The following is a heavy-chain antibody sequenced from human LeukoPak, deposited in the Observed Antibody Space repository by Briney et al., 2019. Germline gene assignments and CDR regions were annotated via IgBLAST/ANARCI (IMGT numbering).Heavy chain of an antibody. Sequence: KVSCKASGGTFSSYAISWVRQAPGQGLEWMGRIIPIFGTANYAQKFQGRVTITTDESTSTAYMELSSLRSEDTAVYYCARDADDRGGGEDYWGQGTLVTVSS. V-gene: IGHV1-69*05. D-gene: IGHD2-21*01. J-gene: IGHJ4*02. CDR3: ARDADDRGGGEDY. CDR2: IIPIFGTA. CDR1: GGTFSSYA.